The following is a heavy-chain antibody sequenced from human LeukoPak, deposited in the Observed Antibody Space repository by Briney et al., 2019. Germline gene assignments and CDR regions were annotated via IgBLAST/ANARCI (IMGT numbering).Heavy chain of an antibody. J-gene: IGHJ4*02. V-gene: IGHV3-74*03. CDR3: AREGRVSGYDFDC. CDR2: INSDGSSI. D-gene: IGHD5-12*01. Sequence: RGSLRLSCAASGFTFSSYWMHWVRQAPGKGLVWVSRINSDGSSITYADSVKGRFTISRDSAKNTLYLQMNSLRVEDTAVYYCAREGRVSGYDFDCWGQGTLVTVSS. CDR1: GFTFSSYW.